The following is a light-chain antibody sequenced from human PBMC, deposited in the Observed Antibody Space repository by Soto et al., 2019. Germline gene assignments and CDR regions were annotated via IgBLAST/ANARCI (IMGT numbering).Light chain of an antibody. CDR1: SSNTGAGYD. V-gene: IGLV1-40*01. CDR2: SNS. CDR3: QSYDSSLRV. Sequence: QSVLTQPPSVSAAPGQRVTISCTGSSSNTGAGYDVHWYQQLPGTAPKLLIYSNSKRPSGVPDRFSGSKSGTSASLAITGLQAEDEADYYCQSYDSSLRVFGGGTKLTVL. J-gene: IGLJ2*01.